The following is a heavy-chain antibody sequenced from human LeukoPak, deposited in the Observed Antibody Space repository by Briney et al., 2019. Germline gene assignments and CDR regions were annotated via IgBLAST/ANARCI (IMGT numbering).Heavy chain of an antibody. J-gene: IGHJ3*02. Sequence: GGSLRLSCAASGLSVSSYGMSWVRQGPGKGLEWVSAIRGSGDSKYYVDSVKGRFTISRDHSKNTVYLQMNSLGAEDTAVYYCAKDRRSGPPDAFDMWGQGTMVTVSS. CDR3: AKDRRSGPPDAFDM. V-gene: IGHV3-23*01. CDR2: IRGSGDSK. CDR1: GLSVSSYG. D-gene: IGHD3-10*01.